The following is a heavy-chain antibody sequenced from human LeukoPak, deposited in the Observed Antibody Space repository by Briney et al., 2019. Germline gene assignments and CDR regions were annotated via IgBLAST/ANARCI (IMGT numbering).Heavy chain of an antibody. Sequence: ASVKVSCKASGYTFTGYYMHWVRQAPGQGLEWMGWINPNSGGTNYARKFQGRVTMTRDTSISTAYMELSRLRSDDTAVYYCAGSYYSYFDYWGQGTLVTVSS. CDR1: GYTFTGYY. D-gene: IGHD1-26*01. V-gene: IGHV1-2*02. CDR3: AGSYYSYFDY. J-gene: IGHJ4*02. CDR2: INPNSGGT.